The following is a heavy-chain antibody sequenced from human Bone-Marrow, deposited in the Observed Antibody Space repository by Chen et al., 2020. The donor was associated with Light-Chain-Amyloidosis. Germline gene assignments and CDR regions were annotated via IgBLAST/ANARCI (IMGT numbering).Heavy chain of an antibody. J-gene: IGHJ6*02. V-gene: IGHV4-61*08. CDR1: GGSVSTGGYF. CDR3: ASHCSGGSCYIVSRGGYYYYDMDV. D-gene: IGHD2-15*01. CDR2: IYDGGNT. Sequence: QVRLQESGPGLVKPSETLSLTCTVSGGSVSTGGYFWNWIRQPPGKGLEWIGYIYDGGNTNYNPSLQSRLTISKDTSKNQFSLKLNAVTAADTAVYYCASHCSGGSCYIVSRGGYYYYDMDVWGQGTTVTVSS.